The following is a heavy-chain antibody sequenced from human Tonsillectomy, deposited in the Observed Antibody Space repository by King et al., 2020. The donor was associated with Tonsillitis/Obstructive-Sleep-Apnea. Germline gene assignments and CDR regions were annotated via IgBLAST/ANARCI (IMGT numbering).Heavy chain of an antibody. CDR1: GYTFINYG. V-gene: IGHV1-18*01. Sequence: QLVQSGAEVKKPGASVKVSCKASGYTFINYGISWVRQAPGQGLEWMGWISTYNGNRNYAQKIQDRVIMTKDTSTSTAYMELRSLRSDDTAVYYCARRGVGYSDGDRPDWFDPWGQGTLVTVSS. CDR3: ARRGVGYSDGDRPDWFDP. CDR2: ISTYNGNR. D-gene: IGHD5-18*01. J-gene: IGHJ5*02.